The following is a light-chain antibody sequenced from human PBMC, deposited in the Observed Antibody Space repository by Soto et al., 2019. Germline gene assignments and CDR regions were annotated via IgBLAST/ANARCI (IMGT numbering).Light chain of an antibody. J-gene: IGLJ1*01. CDR3: SSYAGRTLYV. V-gene: IGLV2-8*01. CDR2: EVT. Sequence: QSALAQPPSASGSPGQSVTISSAGTSSDVGGYDYVSWYQQRPGKAPKLLIHEVTKRPSGVPDRFSGSKSGNTASLTVSGLQAEDEADYYCSSYAGRTLYVFGTGTKATVL. CDR1: SSDVGGYDY.